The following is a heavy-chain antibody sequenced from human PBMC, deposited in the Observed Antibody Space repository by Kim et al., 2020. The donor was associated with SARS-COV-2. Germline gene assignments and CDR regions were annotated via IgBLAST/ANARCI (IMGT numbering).Heavy chain of an antibody. Sequence: SETLSLTCTVSGVSISSDDYYWVWIRQSPVKGLEWIGTIFYSGTTYYNPSLKSRVTISVDTSKNHFTLNLNSVNAADTAVYYCARHRDRRGYTAGLDPWGQGTLVTVTS. J-gene: IGHJ5*02. CDR3: ARHRDRRGYTAGLDP. CDR2: IFYSGTT. V-gene: IGHV4-39*01. D-gene: IGHD3-22*01. CDR1: GVSISSDDYY.